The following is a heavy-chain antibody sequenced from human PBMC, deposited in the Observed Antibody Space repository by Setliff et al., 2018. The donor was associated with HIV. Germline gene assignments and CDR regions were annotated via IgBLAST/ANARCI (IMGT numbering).Heavy chain of an antibody. CDR3: ARDRRYYDSSGYWYNWFDP. D-gene: IGHD3-22*01. Sequence: PSETLSLTCTVSGGSISSGSYYWSWIRQPAGKGLEWIGHISTSGSTNYNPSLKSRVTISVDTSKNQFSLKLSSVTAADTAVYYCARDRRYYDSSGYWYNWFDPWGQGTLVTAPQ. CDR1: GGSISSGSYY. J-gene: IGHJ5*02. V-gene: IGHV4-61*09. CDR2: ISTSGST.